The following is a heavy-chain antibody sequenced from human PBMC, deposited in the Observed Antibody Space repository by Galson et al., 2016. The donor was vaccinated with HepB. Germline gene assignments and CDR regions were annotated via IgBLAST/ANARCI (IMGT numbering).Heavy chain of an antibody. J-gene: IGHJ6*04. CDR1: GFTFSSYG. CDR2: ISRSGDST. D-gene: IGHD2-2*01. V-gene: IGHV3-23*01. CDR3: VQGSTAPAV. Sequence: SLRLSCAASGFTFSSYGMHWVRQAPGKGLEVVSSISRSGDSTDYADSAKGRFTISRDNSKNTLSLQMNSLTADDTAIYYCVQGSTAPAVWGKGTTVTVSS.